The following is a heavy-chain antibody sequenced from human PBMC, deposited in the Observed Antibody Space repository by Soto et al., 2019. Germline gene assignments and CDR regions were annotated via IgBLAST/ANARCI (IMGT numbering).Heavy chain of an antibody. CDR3: AKEGGYGPYYFDY. J-gene: IGHJ4*02. CDR1: GFTFSSYG. CDR2: ISYDGSNK. Sequence: GGSLRLSCAASGFTFSSYGMHWVRQAPGKGLEWVAVISYDGSNKYYADSVKGRFTISRDNSKNTLYLQMNSLRAEDTAVYYCAKEGGYGPYYFDYWGQGTLVTVSS. V-gene: IGHV3-30*18. D-gene: IGHD5-18*01.